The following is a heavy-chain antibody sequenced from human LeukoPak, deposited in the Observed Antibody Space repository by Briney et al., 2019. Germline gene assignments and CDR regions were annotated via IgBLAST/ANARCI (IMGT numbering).Heavy chain of an antibody. V-gene: IGHV3-23*01. Sequence: PGGSLRLSCAASGFTFSTYALSWVRRAPGKGLVWVSGISVSGGSTYYEDSVKGRFTISRDNSKSTLYLQMNSLRAEDTAVYYCAKGGSFWSGYYDYYYYMDVWGKGTTVTVSS. D-gene: IGHD3-3*01. CDR3: AKGGSFWSGYYDYYYYMDV. CDR2: ISVSGGST. J-gene: IGHJ6*03. CDR1: GFTFSTYA.